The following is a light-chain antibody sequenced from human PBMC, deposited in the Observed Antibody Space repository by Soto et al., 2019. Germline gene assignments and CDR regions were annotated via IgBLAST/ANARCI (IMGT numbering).Light chain of an antibody. Sequence: EIVMTQSPATLSVSPGERATLSCRASQSVSSNLAWYQQKPGQAPRLLIYGASTRATGIPARFSGSVSGTDFTLTISTLQSEDFAVYYCQQYKNWPRTFGKGTRV. V-gene: IGKV3-15*01. CDR2: GAS. CDR3: QQYKNWPRT. CDR1: QSVSSN. J-gene: IGKJ1*01.